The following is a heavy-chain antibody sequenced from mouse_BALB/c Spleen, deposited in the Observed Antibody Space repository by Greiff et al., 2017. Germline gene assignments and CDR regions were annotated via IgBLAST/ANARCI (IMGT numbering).Heavy chain of an antibody. D-gene: IGHD2-1*01. CDR1: GFNIKDYY. Sequence: VQLKQSGAELVRPGALVKLSCKASGFNIKDYYMHWVKQRPEQGLEWIGWIDPENGNTIYDPKFQGKASITADTSSNTAYLQLSSLTSEDTAVYYCARVRGNHYFDDWGQGTTLTVSS. CDR2: IDPENGNT. CDR3: ARVRGNHYFDD. J-gene: IGHJ2*01. V-gene: IGHV14-1*02.